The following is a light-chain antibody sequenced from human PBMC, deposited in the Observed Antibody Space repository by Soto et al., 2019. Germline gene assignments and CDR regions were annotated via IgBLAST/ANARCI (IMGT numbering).Light chain of an antibody. V-gene: IGKV3-20*01. CDR2: GAS. Sequence: EIVLTQSPGTLSLSPGERATLSFRASQSVSSNNLAWYQQRPGQAPRVVIYGASTRATGIPERFSGSGSGTDFTLTISRLEPEDFAVYYCQQYGRSPFTFGPGTKVDNK. CDR1: QSVSSNN. CDR3: QQYGRSPFT. J-gene: IGKJ3*01.